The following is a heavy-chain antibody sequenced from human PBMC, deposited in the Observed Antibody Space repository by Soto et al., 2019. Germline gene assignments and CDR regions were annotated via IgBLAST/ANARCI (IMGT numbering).Heavy chain of an antibody. J-gene: IGHJ4*02. Sequence: EVQLVESGGGLVQPGGSLRLSCAASGFTVSTKYMSWVRQAPGKGLEWVSVIYSGGSTFYADSVRGRFTISRDNSKNTVNPQMNSPRAQDTAVDYWARDPWAADYWGPGTLVNVSS. CDR3: ARDPWAADY. CDR1: GFTVSTKY. D-gene: IGHD3-16*01. CDR2: IYSGGST. V-gene: IGHV3-66*01.